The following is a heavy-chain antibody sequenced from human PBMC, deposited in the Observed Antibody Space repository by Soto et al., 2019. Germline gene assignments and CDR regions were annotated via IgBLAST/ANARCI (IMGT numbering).Heavy chain of an antibody. CDR2: ISYDGSSK. J-gene: IGHJ6*02. D-gene: IGHD3-10*01. CDR1: GFTFSSYG. Sequence: PGGSLRLSCAASGFTFSSYGMHWVRQAPGKGLEWVVVISYDGSSKYYADSVKGRFTISRDKSKNTLYLQRNSLRAEDTAVYYCAKDLISVLYYYYGMDVWGQGTTVTVSS. V-gene: IGHV3-30*18. CDR3: AKDLISVLYYYYGMDV.